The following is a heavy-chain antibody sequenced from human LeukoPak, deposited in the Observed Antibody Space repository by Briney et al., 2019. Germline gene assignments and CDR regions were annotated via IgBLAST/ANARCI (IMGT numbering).Heavy chain of an antibody. CDR3: TRGGAAAGSRNNWFDP. Sequence: GGSLILSCVASGFTFSSYSMNWVRQAPGKGLEWVSSISSSSSYIYYADSLKGRFTISRDNAKDSLFLQMNSLRAEDTAIYYCTRGGAAAGSRNNWFDPWGQGTLVTVSS. J-gene: IGHJ5*02. D-gene: IGHD6-13*01. CDR2: ISSSSSYI. CDR1: GFTFSSYS. V-gene: IGHV3-21*01.